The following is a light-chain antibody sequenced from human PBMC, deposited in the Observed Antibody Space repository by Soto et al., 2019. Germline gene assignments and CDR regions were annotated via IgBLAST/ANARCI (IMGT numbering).Light chain of an antibody. V-gene: IGKV1-12*01. CDR3: QQANRFPLT. CDR2: AAS. J-gene: IGKJ4*01. Sequence: DIPMTQSPSSVSASVGDRVTTTCRAGKGISRWRAWYQQKPGKAPKLLTYAASSLHGGVPSMFSGSGSGTDFTLTMSSRQPADFATYSWQQANRFPLTFGAGTKVEIK. CDR1: KGISRW.